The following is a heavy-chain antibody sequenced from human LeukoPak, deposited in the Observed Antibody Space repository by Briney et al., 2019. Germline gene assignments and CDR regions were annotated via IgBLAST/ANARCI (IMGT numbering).Heavy chain of an antibody. Sequence: GGSLRLSCAASGFTFSSYAMSWVRQAPGKGLEWVSAIRGSGGSTYYADSVKGRFTISRDNSKNTLYLQMNSLRAEDTAVYYCAKSSGEILPRLLDYWGQGTLVTVSS. CDR2: IRGSGGST. CDR1: GFTFSSYA. CDR3: AKSSGEILPRLLDY. V-gene: IGHV3-23*01. J-gene: IGHJ4*02. D-gene: IGHD3-10*01.